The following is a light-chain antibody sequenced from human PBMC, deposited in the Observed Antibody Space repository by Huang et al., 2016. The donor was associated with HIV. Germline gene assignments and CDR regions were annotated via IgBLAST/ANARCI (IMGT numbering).Light chain of an antibody. J-gene: IGKJ1*01. CDR1: QRVSSSY. CDR2: GAS. CDR3: QQYGSSPQT. Sequence: EIVLTQSPGTLSLSPGERATLSCRASQRVSSSYLAWYQQKPGQAPRLLMYGASSRATGIPDRFSGSGSWTDFTHTISRLEPEDFAVYYCQQYGSSPQTFGQGTKVEIK. V-gene: IGKV3-20*01.